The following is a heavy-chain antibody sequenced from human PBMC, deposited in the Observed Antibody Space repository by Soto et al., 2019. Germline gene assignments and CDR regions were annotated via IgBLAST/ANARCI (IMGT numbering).Heavy chain of an antibody. D-gene: IGHD3-22*01. CDR2: IYYSGST. Sequence: SETLSRTCTVSCGSISSYYWSCIRQPPWKGLEWIGYIYYSGSTNYNPSLKSRVTISVDTSKNQFSLKLSSVTAADTAVYYCARTGSSGYYYVSWFEPWGQGTMVTVSS. CDR3: ARTGSSGYYYVSWFEP. V-gene: IGHV4-59*01. J-gene: IGHJ5*02. CDR1: CGSISSYY.